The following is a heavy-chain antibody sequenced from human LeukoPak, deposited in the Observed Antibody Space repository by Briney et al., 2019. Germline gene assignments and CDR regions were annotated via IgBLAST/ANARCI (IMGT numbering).Heavy chain of an antibody. D-gene: IGHD1-26*01. V-gene: IGHV4-39*01. Sequence: SETLSLTCTVSGGSISSRSCCWGWIRQPPGKGLEWIGTIYYSGSTYDNPSLKSRVTISVDTSKNQFSLRLSSVTAADTAVYYCARQVYSGTHYFDYWGQGTLVTVSS. J-gene: IGHJ4*02. CDR3: ARQVYSGTHYFDY. CDR2: IYYSGST. CDR1: GGSISSRSCC.